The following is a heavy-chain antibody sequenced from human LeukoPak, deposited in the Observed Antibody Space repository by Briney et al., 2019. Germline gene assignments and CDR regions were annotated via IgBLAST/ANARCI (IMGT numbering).Heavy chain of an antibody. J-gene: IGHJ4*02. V-gene: IGHV4-38-2*02. Sequence: SETLSLTCTVSGYSISSGYYWGWIRQPPGKGLEWIGSIYYSGSTYYNPSLKSRVTISVDTSKNQFSLKLSSVTAADTAVYYCAREALIAARQPFDYWGQGTLVTVSS. D-gene: IGHD6-6*01. CDR2: IYYSGST. CDR3: AREALIAARQPFDY. CDR1: GYSISSGYY.